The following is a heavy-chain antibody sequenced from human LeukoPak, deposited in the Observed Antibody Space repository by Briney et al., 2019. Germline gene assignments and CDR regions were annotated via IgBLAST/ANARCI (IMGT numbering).Heavy chain of an antibody. V-gene: IGHV4-59*08. D-gene: IGHD5-24*01. Sequence: PSETLSLTCTVSGGSINNYYWSWIRQPPGKGLEWVGYFYYSGSNNYNPSLKSRVTISVDPSKPQFSLQLTSVTGADTAVYYCARSTARDGYNFGYWGQGTVLSVSS. CDR2: FYYSGSN. CDR3: ARSTARDGYNFGY. CDR1: GGSINNYY. J-gene: IGHJ4*02.